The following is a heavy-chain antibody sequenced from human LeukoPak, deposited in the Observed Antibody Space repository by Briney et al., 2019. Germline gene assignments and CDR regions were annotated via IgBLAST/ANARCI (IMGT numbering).Heavy chain of an antibody. D-gene: IGHD1-1*01. J-gene: IGHJ5*02. Sequence: SETLSLTCAVSGGSISSYYWSWIRQPPGKGLEWIGHIYGSGSTNYNPSLKSRVTLSVDTSKNQFSLKLSSVTAADTAVYYCAREGTSGTHLNWFDPWGQGTLVTVSS. CDR2: IYGSGST. CDR3: AREGTSGTHLNWFDP. CDR1: GGSISSYY. V-gene: IGHV4-59*01.